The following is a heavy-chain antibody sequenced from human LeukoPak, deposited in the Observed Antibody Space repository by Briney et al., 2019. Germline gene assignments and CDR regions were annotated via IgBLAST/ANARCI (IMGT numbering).Heavy chain of an antibody. CDR3: ARCITMVRGVIVYHYYYYMDV. J-gene: IGHJ6*03. CDR1: GFTFSSYE. V-gene: IGHV3-48*03. D-gene: IGHD3-10*01. Sequence: PGGSLRLSCAASGFTFSSYEMNWVRQAPGKGLEWVSYISSSGNTRYYADSVKGRFTISRDNAKNSLYLQMNSLRAEDTAVYYCARCITMVRGVIVYHYYYYMDVWGRGTTVTISS. CDR2: ISSSGNTR.